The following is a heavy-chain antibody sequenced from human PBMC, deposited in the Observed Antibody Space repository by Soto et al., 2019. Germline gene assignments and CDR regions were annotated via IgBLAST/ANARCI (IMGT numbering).Heavy chain of an antibody. D-gene: IGHD4-4*01. V-gene: IGHV4-34*01. J-gene: IGHJ5*02. CDR2: INHSGST. CDR1: GGSFSGYY. Sequence: PSETLSLTCAVYGGSFSGYYWSWIRQPPGKGLEWIGEINHSGSTNYNPSLKSRVTISADTSKNQFSLKLSSVTAADTAVYYCARGHRAKYSNRFFDPWGQGTL. CDR3: ARGHRAKYSNRFFDP.